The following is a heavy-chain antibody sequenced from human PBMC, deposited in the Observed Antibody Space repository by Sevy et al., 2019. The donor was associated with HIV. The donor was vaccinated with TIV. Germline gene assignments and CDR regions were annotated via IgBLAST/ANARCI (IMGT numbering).Heavy chain of an antibody. CDR3: ARGKSGYGYGLNS. J-gene: IGHJ4*02. CDR1: GFTVSSNY. V-gene: IGHV3-66*01. Sequence: GGSLRLSCAASGFTVSSNYMTWVRQAPGKGLEGVSVIYSDGTTYHADSVKDRFTISRDNSKNTLFLEMNSLRAEGTAFYYCARGKSGYGYGLNSWGQGTLVTVSS. CDR2: IYSDGTT. D-gene: IGHD5-18*01.